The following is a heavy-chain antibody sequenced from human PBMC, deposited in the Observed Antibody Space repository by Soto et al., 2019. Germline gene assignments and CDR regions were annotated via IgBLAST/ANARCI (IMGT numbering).Heavy chain of an antibody. CDR1: GFTFSSYS. CDR3: ARERNDSSGYYYVDAFDI. Sequence: SGGSLRLSCAASGFTFSSYSMNWVRQAPGKGLEWVSSISSSSSYIYYADSVKGRFTISRDNAKNSLYLQMNSLRAEDTAVYYCARERNDSSGYYYVDAFDIWGQGTMVTVSS. CDR2: ISSSSSYI. J-gene: IGHJ3*02. D-gene: IGHD3-22*01. V-gene: IGHV3-21*01.